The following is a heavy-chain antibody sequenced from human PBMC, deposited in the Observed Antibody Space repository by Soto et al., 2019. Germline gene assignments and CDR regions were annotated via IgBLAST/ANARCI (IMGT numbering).Heavy chain of an antibody. J-gene: IGHJ6*02. Sequence: PSETLSLTCTVSGGSISSYYWSWIRQPPGKGLEWIGYIYYSGSTNYNPSLKSRVTISVDTSKNQFSLKLSSVTAADTAVYYCARDRDSSGYWVGMDVWGQGTKVTV. CDR2: IYYSGST. V-gene: IGHV4-59*01. D-gene: IGHD3-22*01. CDR3: ARDRDSSGYWVGMDV. CDR1: GGSISSYY.